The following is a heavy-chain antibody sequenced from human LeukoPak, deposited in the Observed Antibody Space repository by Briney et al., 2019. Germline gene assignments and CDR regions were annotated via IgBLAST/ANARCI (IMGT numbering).Heavy chain of an antibody. CDR2: ISSSSSTI. J-gene: IGHJ3*01. CDR3: ARDRYYYDSSAYSL. CDR1: GFTFSSYS. Sequence: GGALRLSCAASGFTFSSYSMNWVRQAPGKGLEWVSYISSSSSTIYYADSVKGRFTISRDNAKNSLYLQMNSLRAEDTAVYYCARDRYYYDSSAYSLWGQGTMVTVSS. D-gene: IGHD3-22*01. V-gene: IGHV3-48*01.